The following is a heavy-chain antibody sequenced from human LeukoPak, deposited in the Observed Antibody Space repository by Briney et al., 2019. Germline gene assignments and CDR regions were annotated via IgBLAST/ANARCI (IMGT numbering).Heavy chain of an antibody. CDR2: IWYDGSNK. J-gene: IGHJ6*02. CDR1: GFTFSSYG. Sequence: GRSLRLSCAASGFTFSSYGMHWGRQAPGKGLEWVAVIWYDGSNKYYADSVKGRFTISRDNSKNTLYLQMNSLRAEDTAVYYCARDRRYCPNGVCYFRSGEGYYYGMDVWGQGTTVTASS. CDR3: ARDRRYCPNGVCYFRSGEGYYYGMDV. V-gene: IGHV3-33*01. D-gene: IGHD2-8*01.